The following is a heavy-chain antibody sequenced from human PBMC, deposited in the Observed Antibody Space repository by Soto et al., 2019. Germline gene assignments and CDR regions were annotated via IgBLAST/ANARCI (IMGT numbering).Heavy chain of an antibody. CDR3: ARERLDYGGNPAFDY. Sequence: ASVKVSCKASGYTFTSYGISWVRQAPGQGLEWMGWISAYNGNANYAQKLQGRVTMTTDTSTSTAYMELRSLRSDDTAVYYCARERLDYGGNPAFDYWGQGALVTVSS. CDR1: GYTFTSYG. V-gene: IGHV1-18*01. CDR2: ISAYNGNA. J-gene: IGHJ4*02. D-gene: IGHD4-17*01.